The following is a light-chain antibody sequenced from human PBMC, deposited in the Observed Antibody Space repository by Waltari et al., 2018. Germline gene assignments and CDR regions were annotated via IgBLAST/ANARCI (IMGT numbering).Light chain of an antibody. Sequence: QSALTQPRSVSGSPGQSVTISCPGTSSYVGGYNYVSWYQQHPGKAPKLMIYDVSKRPAGVPDRFSGSKSGNTASLTSSGLQAEDEADYYCCSYAGSYVVFGGGTKLTVL. CDR2: DVS. CDR3: CSYAGSYVV. V-gene: IGLV2-11*01. J-gene: IGLJ2*01. CDR1: SSYVGGYNY.